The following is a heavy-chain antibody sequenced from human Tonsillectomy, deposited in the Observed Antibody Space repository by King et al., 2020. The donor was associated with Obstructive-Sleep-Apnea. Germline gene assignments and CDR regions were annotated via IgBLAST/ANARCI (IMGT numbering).Heavy chain of an antibody. Sequence: VQLVESGGGVVQTGRSLRHSCAASGFPFSAYGMHWVRQAPGKGLEWVAVIWYDGSNKYYADSVKGRFTVSRDNSNNTLYLQMNSLRAEDTAVYYCASTVDYGDYVFDYWGQGTLVTVSS. J-gene: IGHJ4*02. CDR2: IWYDGSNK. CDR1: GFPFSAYG. CDR3: ASTVDYGDYVFDY. V-gene: IGHV3-33*01. D-gene: IGHD4-17*01.